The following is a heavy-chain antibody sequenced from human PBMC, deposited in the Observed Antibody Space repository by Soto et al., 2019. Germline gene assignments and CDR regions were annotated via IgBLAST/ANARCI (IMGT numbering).Heavy chain of an antibody. Sequence: QVQLMQSGAEAKKPGASVKVSCKASGYTFTTCGISWVRQAPGQGLEWMGWLSTYKGNTNYAQKFQGRVTMTTDTSTSTAYMELRSLRSDDTAVYYCARDLDGSGSYYTDYWGQGTLVTVSS. CDR1: GYTFTTCG. J-gene: IGHJ4*02. V-gene: IGHV1-18*01. D-gene: IGHD3-10*01. CDR3: ARDLDGSGSYYTDY. CDR2: LSTYKGNT.